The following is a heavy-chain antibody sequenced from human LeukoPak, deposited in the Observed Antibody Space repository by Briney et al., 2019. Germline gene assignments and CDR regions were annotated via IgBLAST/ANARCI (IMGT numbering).Heavy chain of an antibody. D-gene: IGHD2-15*01. Sequence: SETLSLTCAVYGGSFSGYYWSWIRQPPGKGLEWIGGINHSGSTHYNPSLKSRVTISVDTSKNQFSLKLSSVTAADTAVYYCARARGIVVVVAATGFDYWGQGTLVTVSS. CDR3: ARARGIVVVVAATGFDY. CDR2: INHSGST. V-gene: IGHV4-34*01. J-gene: IGHJ4*02. CDR1: GGSFSGYY.